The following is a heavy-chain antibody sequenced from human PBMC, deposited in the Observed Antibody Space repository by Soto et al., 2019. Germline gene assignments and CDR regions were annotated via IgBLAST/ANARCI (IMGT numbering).Heavy chain of an antibody. Sequence: PSETLSLTCTVSGGSISSYYWSWIRQPPGKGLEWIGYIYYSGSTNYNPSLKSRVTISVDTSKNQFSLKLSSVTAADTAVYYCARERELDARYFDWGHDAFDIWGQGTMVTVSS. CDR3: ARERELDARYFDWGHDAFDI. J-gene: IGHJ3*02. V-gene: IGHV4-59*01. CDR2: IYYSGST. CDR1: GGSISSYY. D-gene: IGHD3-9*01.